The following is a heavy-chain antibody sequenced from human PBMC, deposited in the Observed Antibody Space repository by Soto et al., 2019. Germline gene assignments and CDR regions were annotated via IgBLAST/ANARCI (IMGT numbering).Heavy chain of an antibody. J-gene: IGHJ6*02. CDR1: GFTFSSYG. Sequence: SLRLSCAASGFTFSSYGMHWVRQAPGKGLEWVAVISYDGSNKYYADSVKGRFTISRDNSKNTLYLQMNSLRAEDTAVYYCAKDPSRNYYDSSGYFGGGMDVWGQGTTVTVSS. CDR3: AKDPSRNYYDSSGYFGGGMDV. CDR2: ISYDGSNK. V-gene: IGHV3-30*18. D-gene: IGHD3-22*01.